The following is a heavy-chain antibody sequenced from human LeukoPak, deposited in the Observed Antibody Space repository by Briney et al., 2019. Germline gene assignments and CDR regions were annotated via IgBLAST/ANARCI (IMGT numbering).Heavy chain of an antibody. J-gene: IGHJ4*02. V-gene: IGHV4-4*09. CDR1: GGPISTYY. CDR3: ARHLSDSVSAIEY. D-gene: IGHD5/OR15-5a*01. CDR2: IYTSGST. Sequence: SETLSLTCSVSGGPISTYYWSWLRQPPGKGLEWIGYIYTSGSTTYNPSLKSRVTISVDTSKIQFSLKMSSVTAADTAVYYCARHLSDSVSAIEYWGQGALVTVSS.